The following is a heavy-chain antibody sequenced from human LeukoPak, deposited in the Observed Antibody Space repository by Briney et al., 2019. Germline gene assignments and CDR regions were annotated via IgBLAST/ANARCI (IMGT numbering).Heavy chain of an antibody. D-gene: IGHD3-10*01. Sequence: SETLSLTCSVSGYSISSGYYWGWIRQPPGKGLEWIGIIYQSGSTYYNPSLKSRVTISVDTSRNQFSLKLSSVTAADTAVYYCARERLWFGESRYFDLWGRGTLVTVSS. V-gene: IGHV4-38-2*02. J-gene: IGHJ2*01. CDR3: ARERLWFGESRYFDL. CDR2: IYQSGST. CDR1: GYSISSGYY.